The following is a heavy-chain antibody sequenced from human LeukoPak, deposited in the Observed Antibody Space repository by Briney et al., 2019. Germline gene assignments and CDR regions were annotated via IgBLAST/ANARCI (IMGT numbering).Heavy chain of an antibody. CDR1: GGSISSSSYS. Sequence: SETLSITCTVSGGSISSSSYSWGWIRQPPGKGLEWIGNIYYSGSTYYNPSLKSRVTISVDTSKNQFSLKLSSVTAADTAVYYCASRPYYYDSSGYYSRPFFDYWGQGTLVTVSS. D-gene: IGHD3-22*01. J-gene: IGHJ4*02. CDR3: ASRPYYYDSSGYYSRPFFDY. CDR2: IYYSGST. V-gene: IGHV4-39*01.